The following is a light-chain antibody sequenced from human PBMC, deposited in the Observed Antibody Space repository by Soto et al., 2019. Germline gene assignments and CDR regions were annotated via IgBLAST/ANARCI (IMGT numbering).Light chain of an antibody. CDR3: ISHAGTSNV. Sequence: QSALTQPPSASGSLGQSVAISCTGTSSDVGATDYVSWYHHHSGKAPKLLLYEVNKRPSGVPDRFSGSKSGNTASLTVSVLQAADEADYYCISHAGTSNVLGTGTKLTVL. V-gene: IGLV2-8*01. J-gene: IGLJ1*01. CDR1: SSDVGATDY. CDR2: EVN.